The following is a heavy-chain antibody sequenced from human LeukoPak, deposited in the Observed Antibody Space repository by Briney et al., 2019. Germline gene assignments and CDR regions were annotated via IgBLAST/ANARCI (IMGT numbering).Heavy chain of an antibody. CDR3: ARDYSRCGGDCYSHWSDP. CDR1: GFTFNTYT. J-gene: IGHJ5*02. V-gene: IGHV3-48*04. CDR2: ISSSGSTI. Sequence: GGSLRLSCAASGFTFNTYTMNWVRQAPGKGLEWVSYISSSGSTIYYADSVKGRFTISRDNAKNSLYLQMNSLRAEDTAVYYCARDYSRCGGDCYSHWSDPWGQGTLVTVSS. D-gene: IGHD2-21*02.